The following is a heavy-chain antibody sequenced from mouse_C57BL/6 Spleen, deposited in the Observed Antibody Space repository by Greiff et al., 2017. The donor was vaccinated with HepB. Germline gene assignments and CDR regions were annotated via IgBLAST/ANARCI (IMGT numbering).Heavy chain of an antibody. Sequence: QVQLQQPGAELVMPGASVKLSCKASGYTFTSYWMHWVKQRPGQGLEWIGEIDPSDSYTNYNQKCKGKSTLTVDKSSSTAYMQLSSLTSEDSAVYYCATNAYWGQGTLVTVSA. CDR2: IDPSDSYT. CDR3: ATNAY. V-gene: IGHV1-69*01. J-gene: IGHJ3*01. CDR1: GYTFTSYW. D-gene: IGHD2-12*01.